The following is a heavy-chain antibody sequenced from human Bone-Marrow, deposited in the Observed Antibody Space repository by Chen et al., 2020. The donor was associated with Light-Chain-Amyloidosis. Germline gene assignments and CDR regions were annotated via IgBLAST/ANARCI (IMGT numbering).Heavy chain of an antibody. CDR1: GVSISSHNW. J-gene: IGHJ3*01. CDR2: IPHSGVT. CDR3: ARSSGYYSLNV. Sequence: QVQLQESGPGLVKPSGTLSLTCAVSGVSISSHNWWSWVRQPPGKGLEWFGEIPHSGVTAYTPSLKSRVTISIDKSKIRFSLELSAVTAADTAVYYCARSSGYYSLNVWGQGTMVAVSS. D-gene: IGHD3-3*01. V-gene: IGHV4-4*02.